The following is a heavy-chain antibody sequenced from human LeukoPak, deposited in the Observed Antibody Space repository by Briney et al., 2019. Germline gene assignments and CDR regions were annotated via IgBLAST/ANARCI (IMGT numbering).Heavy chain of an antibody. V-gene: IGHV1-18*01. CDR1: GYTFTSYG. J-gene: IGHJ4*02. CDR3: ARNRASDYGDSPVDY. Sequence: ASVKVSCKASGYTFTSYGISWVQQAPGQGLEWMGWISAYNGNTNYAQKLQGRVTMTTDTSTSTAYMELRSLRSDDTAVYYCARNRASDYGDSPVDYWGQGTLVTVSS. D-gene: IGHD4-17*01. CDR2: ISAYNGNT.